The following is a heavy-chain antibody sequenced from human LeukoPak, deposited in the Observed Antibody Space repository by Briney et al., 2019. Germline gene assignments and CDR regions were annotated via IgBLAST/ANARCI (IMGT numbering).Heavy chain of an antibody. CDR3: ARAHIGDSYGGRLYYYYYMDV. CDR2: INPSGGST. Sequence: GASVKVSCKASGYTFTSYYMHWVRQAPGQGLEWMGIINPSGGSTSYAQKFQGRVTMTRDMSTSTVYMELSSLRSEDTAVYYCARAHIGDSYGGRLYYYYYMDVWGKGTTVTVSS. J-gene: IGHJ6*03. D-gene: IGHD5-18*01. CDR1: GYTFTSYY. V-gene: IGHV1-46*01.